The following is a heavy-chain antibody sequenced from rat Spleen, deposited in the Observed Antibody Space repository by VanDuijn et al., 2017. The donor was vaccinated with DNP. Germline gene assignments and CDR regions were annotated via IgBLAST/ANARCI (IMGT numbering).Heavy chain of an antibody. Sequence: QVQLKESGPGLVQPSQTLSLTCTVAGFSLTTYNVHCVRQPPGKGLEWMGRIQSAGSTDYNSALKSRLSISRDTSKSQVFLKLNSLQTEDTATYYCARDLIIRDTTSAMDAWGQGTSVTVSS. CDR2: IQSAGST. V-gene: IGHV2-41*01. J-gene: IGHJ4*01. CDR1: GFSLTTYN. D-gene: IGHD4-3*01. CDR3: ARDLIIRDTTSAMDA.